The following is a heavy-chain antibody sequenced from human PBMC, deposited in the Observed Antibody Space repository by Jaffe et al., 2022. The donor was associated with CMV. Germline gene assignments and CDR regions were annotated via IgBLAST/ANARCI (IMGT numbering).Heavy chain of an antibody. J-gene: IGHJ4*02. CDR3: AKDSSDVDTAMVKGGMDY. CDR1: GFTFDDYT. CDR2: ISWDGGST. D-gene: IGHD5-18*01. Sequence: EVQLVESGGVVVQPGGSLRLSCAASGFTFDDYTMHWVRQAPGKGLEWVSLISWDGGSTYYADSVKGRFTISRDNSKNSLYLQMNSLRTEDTALYYCAKDSSDVDTAMVKGGMDYWGQGTLVTVSS. V-gene: IGHV3-43*01.